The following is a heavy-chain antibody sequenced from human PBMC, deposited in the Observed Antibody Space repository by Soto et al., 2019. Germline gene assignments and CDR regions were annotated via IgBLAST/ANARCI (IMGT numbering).Heavy chain of an antibody. V-gene: IGHV3-15*01. Sequence: GSLRLSCAASGFTFSNAWMSWVRQAPGKGLEWVGRIKSKTDGGTADYAAPVKGRFTISRDDSKNTLYLQMNSLKTEDTAVYYCTTSPGSIAARRGYYYYGMDVWGQGTTVTVSS. CDR1: GFTFSNAW. D-gene: IGHD6-6*01. CDR2: IKSKTDGGTA. J-gene: IGHJ6*02. CDR3: TTSPGSIAARRGYYYYGMDV.